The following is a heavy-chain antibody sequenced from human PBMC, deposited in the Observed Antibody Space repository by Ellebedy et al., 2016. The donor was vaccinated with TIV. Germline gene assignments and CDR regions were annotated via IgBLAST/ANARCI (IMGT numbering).Heavy chain of an antibody. J-gene: IGHJ3*02. D-gene: IGHD2-2*01. Sequence: PGGSLRLSCSASGFTFSTYSIHWVRQAPGEGLEYVSTISTNGVTAYYADSVRARFIISRDNSKNSVYVQMSSLRAEDTAVYYCVREGVPRGFDIWGQGTMVTVSS. V-gene: IGHV3-64*05. CDR1: GFTFSTYS. CDR2: ISTNGVTA. CDR3: VREGVPRGFDI.